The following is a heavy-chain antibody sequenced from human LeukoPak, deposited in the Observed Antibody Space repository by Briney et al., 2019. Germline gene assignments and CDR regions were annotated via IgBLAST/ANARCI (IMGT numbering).Heavy chain of an antibody. CDR1: GGSISSYY. Sequence: NPSETLSLTCTVSGGSISSYYWSWIRQTPGKGLERIGYIYYSGSTNYNPSLKSRVNISVDTSKNQFSLKLSSVTAADTALYYCASLYCSSTSCYLFHWGQGTLVTVSS. V-gene: IGHV4-59*08. J-gene: IGHJ4*02. CDR2: IYYSGST. CDR3: ASLYCSSTSCYLFH. D-gene: IGHD2-2*01.